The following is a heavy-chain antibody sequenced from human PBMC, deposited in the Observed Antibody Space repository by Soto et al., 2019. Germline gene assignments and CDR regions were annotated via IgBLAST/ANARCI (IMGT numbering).Heavy chain of an antibody. CDR2: IYYSGST. CDR1: GDYLKTHY. CDR3: ASGWMAAFDN. D-gene: IGHD2-2*03. V-gene: IGHV4-59*11. J-gene: IGHJ4*02. Sequence: SETLSLTCNFSGDYLKTHYWSWIRPPPGKGLEWIGYIYYSGSTLYNPSLKRRVTISADTAKNQFSLRLTSLTAADTAVYYCASGWMAAFDNWGQGTMVTVSS.